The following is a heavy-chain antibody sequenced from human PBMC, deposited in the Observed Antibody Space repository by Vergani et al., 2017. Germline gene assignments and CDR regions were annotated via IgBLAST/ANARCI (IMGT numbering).Heavy chain of an antibody. V-gene: IGHV1-2*02. J-gene: IGHJ6*02. CDR1: GYTFTGYW. CDR2: INPNSGDT. CDR3: ATPRLRFSYYYYYGMDV. Sequence: QVQLVQSGAEVKKPGASVKVSCKASGYTFTGYWMHWVRQAPGQGLEWMGWINPNSGDTNYAQKFQGRVTMTRDTSISTAYMELSRLRSEDTAVYYCATPRLRFSYYYYYGMDVWGQGTTVTVSS. D-gene: IGHD5-12*01.